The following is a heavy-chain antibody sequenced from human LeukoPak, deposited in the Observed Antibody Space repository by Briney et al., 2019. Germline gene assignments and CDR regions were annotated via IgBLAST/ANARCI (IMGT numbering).Heavy chain of an antibody. CDR2: IYYSGST. Sequence: PSETLSLTCTVSGGSISSSSYYWGWIRQPPGKGLEWIGSIYYSGSTYYNPSLKSRVTISVDTSKNQFSLKLSSVTAADTAVYYCARGVHSSGWYSDAFDIWGQGTMVTVSS. V-gene: IGHV4-39*01. D-gene: IGHD6-19*01. CDR3: ARGVHSSGWYSDAFDI. CDR1: GGSISSSSYY. J-gene: IGHJ3*02.